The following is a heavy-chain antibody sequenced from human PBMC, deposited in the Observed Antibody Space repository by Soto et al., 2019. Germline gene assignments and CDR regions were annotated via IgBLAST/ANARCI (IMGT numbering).Heavy chain of an antibody. CDR1: GGSFSGYY. D-gene: IGHD6-19*01. CDR3: ARGEIGYSSGWLNGNWFDP. CDR2: INHSGST. J-gene: IGHJ5*02. Sequence: SETLSLTCAVYGGSFSGYYWSWIRQPPGKGLEWIGEINHSGSTNYNPSLKSRVTISVDTSKNQFSLKLSSVTAADTAVYYCARGEIGYSSGWLNGNWFDPWGQGTLVTVSS. V-gene: IGHV4-34*01.